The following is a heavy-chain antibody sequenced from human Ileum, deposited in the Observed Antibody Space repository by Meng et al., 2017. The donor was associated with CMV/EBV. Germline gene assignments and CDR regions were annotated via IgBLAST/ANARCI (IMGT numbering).Heavy chain of an antibody. CDR2: VYNSVTT. D-gene: IGHD2-21*01. CDR1: SDSFRGFY. Sequence: SETLSLTCTVSSDSFRGFYWNWIRQAPGKGLEWIGYVYNSVTTNYNPSLKSRVTISADTSKNQFSLRLTAVTAADTAVYYCARDPAGMVMPAARGYFDSWGQGRWVTGSS. J-gene: IGHJ4*02. CDR3: ARDPAGMVMPAARGYFDS. V-gene: IGHV4-59*01.